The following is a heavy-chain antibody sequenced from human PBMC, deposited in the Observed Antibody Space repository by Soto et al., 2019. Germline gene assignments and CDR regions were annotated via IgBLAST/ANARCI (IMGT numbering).Heavy chain of an antibody. J-gene: IGHJ3*02. D-gene: IGHD7-27*01. V-gene: IGHV1-69*06. CDR2: IIPIFGTA. CDR1: GGTFSSYA. CDR3: ATDAGVDAFDI. Sequence: GASVKVSCKASGGTFSSYAISWVRQAPGQGLEWMGGIIPIFGTANYAQQFQGRVTMTEDTSTDTAYMELSSVRSEDTAVYYCATDAGVDAFDIWGQGTMVTVSS.